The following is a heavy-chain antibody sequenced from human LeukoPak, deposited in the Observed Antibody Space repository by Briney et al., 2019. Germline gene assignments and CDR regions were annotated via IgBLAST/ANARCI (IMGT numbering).Heavy chain of an antibody. J-gene: IGHJ3*02. CDR2: INPNSGGT. V-gene: IGHV1-2*02. CDR3: ARAVGSWGYDTSGPHYAFDI. Sequence: ASVKVSCKASGYTFTGYYIHWVGQAPGQGLEWMGWINPNSGGTNYAQKFQGRVTMTRDTSISTASMEMSGLTSDDPAVNCCARAVGSWGYDTSGPHYAFDIRGQGTMVTVSS. CDR1: GYTFTGYY. D-gene: IGHD3-22*01.